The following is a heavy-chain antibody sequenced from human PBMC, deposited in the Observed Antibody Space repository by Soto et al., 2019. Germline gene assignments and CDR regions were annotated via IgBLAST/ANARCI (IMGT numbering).Heavy chain of an antibody. Sequence: PGGSLRLSCAASGFTFSSYSMNWVRQAPGKGLGWGSYISSSSSTIYYAESVKGRFTISRDNSKNTLSLQMNSLRAEDTAVYYWARSIAVSGTPEFDYWGQGPRVTVSS. D-gene: IGHD6-19*01. V-gene: IGHV3-48*01. CDR3: ARSIAVSGTPEFDY. CDR1: GFTFSSYS. J-gene: IGHJ4*02. CDR2: ISSSSSTI.